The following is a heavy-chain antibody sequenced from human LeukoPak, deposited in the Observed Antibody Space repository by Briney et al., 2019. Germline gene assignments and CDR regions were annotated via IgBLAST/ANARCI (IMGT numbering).Heavy chain of an antibody. CDR2: INPNSGGT. CDR1: GYTFTVYY. CDR3: ASELGGYSSSWYYFDY. D-gene: IGHD6-13*01. Sequence: ASVKVSCKASGYTFTVYYMHWVRQAPGQGLEWMGWINPNSGGTNYAQKFQGRVTMTRDTSISTAYMELSRLRSDDTAVYYCASELGGYSSSWYYFDYWGQGTLVTVSS. V-gene: IGHV1-2*02. J-gene: IGHJ4*02.